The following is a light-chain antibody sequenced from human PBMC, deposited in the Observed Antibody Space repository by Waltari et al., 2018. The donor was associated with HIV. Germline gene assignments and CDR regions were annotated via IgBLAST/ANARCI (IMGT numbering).Light chain of an antibody. CDR1: QSISNN. Sequence: IVMTQSPVTLSVSPGDRASVPFRASQSISNNLVWYQHKPGQAPRLLIYGASTRATGIPARFSGSGSGTDFTLSISSLQSEDFAVYYCQQYNKWPPLTFGGGTKVEIK. CDR3: QQYNKWPPLT. J-gene: IGKJ4*01. V-gene: IGKV3-15*01. CDR2: GAS.